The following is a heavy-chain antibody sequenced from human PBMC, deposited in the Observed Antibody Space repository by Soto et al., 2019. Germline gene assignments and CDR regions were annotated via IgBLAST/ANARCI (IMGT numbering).Heavy chain of an antibody. CDR3: ARDGRYCTWSDCKGDAFDL. CDR1: GFSFSSHW. J-gene: IGHJ3*01. Sequence: EVQLVESGGGLVQPGGSLRLSCAASGFSFSSHWMTWVRQAPGKGLEWVANIKEDGTQQYYVDSVKGRFFISRDNAKNSLSLQIHSLTAEDTAMYYCARDGRYCTWSDCKGDAFDLWGQGTVVTVSS. V-gene: IGHV3-7*01. D-gene: IGHD2-8*01. CDR2: IKEDGTQQ.